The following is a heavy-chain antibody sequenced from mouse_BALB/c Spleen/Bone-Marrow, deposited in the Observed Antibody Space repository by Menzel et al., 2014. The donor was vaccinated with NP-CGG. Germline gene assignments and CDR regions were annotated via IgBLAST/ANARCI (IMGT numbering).Heavy chain of an antibody. V-gene: IGHV1-63*01. CDR1: GYAFTNYW. Sequence: QVQLQHSGTELVRPGTSVKISCKASGYAFTNYWLGWVKRRPGHGLEWIGDIYPGSGNTYYNEKFKGKATLTADKSSSTAYMQLSGLTSEDSAVYFCTRRRSLDYWGQGTTLTVSS. J-gene: IGHJ2*01. CDR2: IYPGSGNT. CDR3: TRRRSLDY.